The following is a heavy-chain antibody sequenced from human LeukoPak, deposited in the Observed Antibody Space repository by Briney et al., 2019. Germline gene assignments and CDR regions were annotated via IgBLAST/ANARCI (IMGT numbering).Heavy chain of an antibody. Sequence: SDTLSLTCSVSGGLISSLHWRWIRQPPGKGLEGTGYIYYTGSTNYNPSLKSRVTIFVDMSKNQFSLRLSSVTAADTALYYCARHRAYSSASPFDYWGQGTLVTVSS. V-gene: IGHV4-59*08. D-gene: IGHD6-6*01. J-gene: IGHJ4*02. CDR3: ARHRAYSSASPFDY. CDR2: IYYTGST. CDR1: GGLISSLH.